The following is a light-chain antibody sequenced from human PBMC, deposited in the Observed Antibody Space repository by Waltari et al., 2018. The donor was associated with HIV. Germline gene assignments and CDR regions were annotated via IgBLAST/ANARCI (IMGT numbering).Light chain of an antibody. Sequence: SASGTPGQRVTISCSGSSSNIGSNTVNWYQQLPGTAPKLLIYSNNQRPSGVPDRFSGSKSGTSASLAISGLQSEDEADYYCAVWGDSLNGPVFGGGTKLTVL. CDR1: SSNIGSNT. V-gene: IGLV1-44*01. CDR3: AVWGDSLNGPV. CDR2: SNN. J-gene: IGLJ2*01.